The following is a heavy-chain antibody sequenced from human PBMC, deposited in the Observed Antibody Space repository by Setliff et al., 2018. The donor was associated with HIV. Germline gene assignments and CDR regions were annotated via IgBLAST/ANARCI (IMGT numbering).Heavy chain of an antibody. CDR1: GFSNSA. Sequence: PGGSVRLSCAASGFSNSALHWVRQAPGKGLEWVGRIRSKANNYATEYGASVKGRFIISRDDSKNMAYLQMNSLRTEDTAIYYCTRHRGSFDYWGLGTLVTVSS. CDR3: TRHRGSFDY. CDR2: IRSKANNYAT. D-gene: IGHD1-26*01. J-gene: IGHJ4*02. V-gene: IGHV3-73*01.